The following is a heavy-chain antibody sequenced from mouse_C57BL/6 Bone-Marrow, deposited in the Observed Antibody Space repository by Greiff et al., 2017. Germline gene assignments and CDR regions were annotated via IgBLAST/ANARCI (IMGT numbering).Heavy chain of an antibody. J-gene: IGHJ3*01. Sequence: EVQLQQSGPGLVKPSQSLSLTCSVTGYSITSGYYWNWIRQFPGNKLEWMGYISYDGSNKYNPSLTNRISITRDTSKNLFFRKLNSVTTEDTATYYWARGRWLLRGGFAYWGQGTLVTVSA. CDR2: ISYDGSN. V-gene: IGHV3-6*01. D-gene: IGHD2-3*01. CDR3: ARGRWLLRGGFAY. CDR1: GYSITSGYY.